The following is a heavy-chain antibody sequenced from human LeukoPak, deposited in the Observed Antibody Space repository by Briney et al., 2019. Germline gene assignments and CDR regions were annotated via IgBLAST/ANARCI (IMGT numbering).Heavy chain of an antibody. Sequence: GGSLRLSCAASGFTFSSYAMHWVRQAPGKGLEYVSAISSNGGSTYYANSVKGRFTISRDNSKNTLYLQMGSLRAEDTAVYYCASDNGVKTPYYYYGMDVWGQGTTVTVSS. V-gene: IGHV3-64*01. J-gene: IGHJ6*02. CDR1: GFTFSSYA. CDR3: ASDNGVKTPYYYYGMDV. CDR2: ISSNGGST. D-gene: IGHD3-10*01.